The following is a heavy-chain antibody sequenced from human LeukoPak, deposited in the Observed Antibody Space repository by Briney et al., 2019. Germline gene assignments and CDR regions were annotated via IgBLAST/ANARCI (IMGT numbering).Heavy chain of an antibody. V-gene: IGHV2-70*11. D-gene: IGHD3-16*02. Sequence: VPGPALVKPTQTVTLTCTFSGFSLSTSGMSVSWIRRSPGKALDWLARIDWDDDKYYTTSLKTRLSISKDTSKNQVVLTMTNMDPVDTATYYCARNIGVTYGGVIVYDYWGPGTLVIVSS. CDR3: ARNIGVTYGGVIVYDY. J-gene: IGHJ4*02. CDR2: IDWDDDK. CDR1: GFSLSTSGMS.